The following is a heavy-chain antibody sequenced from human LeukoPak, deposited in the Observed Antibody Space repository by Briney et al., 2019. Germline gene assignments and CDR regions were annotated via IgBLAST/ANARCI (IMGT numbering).Heavy chain of an antibody. CDR1: RGSISSPTW. D-gene: IGHD3-10*01. CDR2: IYHGGST. V-gene: IGHV4-4*02. Sequence: PSGTLSLTCTVSRGSISSPTWWIWVRQSPEKGLEWIGEIYHGGSTSYNTSLMSRLTISMDKSMNQFSLRLSSVTAADTAVYYCAREMDYYGSGSWGQGTLVTVSS. J-gene: IGHJ4*02. CDR3: AREMDYYGSGS.